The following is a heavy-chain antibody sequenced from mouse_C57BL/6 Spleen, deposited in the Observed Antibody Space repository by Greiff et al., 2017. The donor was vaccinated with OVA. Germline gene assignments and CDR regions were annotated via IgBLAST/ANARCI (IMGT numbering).Heavy chain of an antibody. Sequence: EVKLQQSGPELVKPGASVKISCKASGYTFTDYYMNWVKQSHGKSLEWIGDINPNNGGTSSNQKFTGKATLTVDKSSSTAYLELRSLTSEDSAVYYCARYDYDGDWYFDVWGTGTTVTVSS. CDR2: INPNNGGT. V-gene: IGHV1-26*01. CDR3: ARYDYDGDWYFDV. CDR1: GYTFTDYY. D-gene: IGHD2-4*01. J-gene: IGHJ1*03.